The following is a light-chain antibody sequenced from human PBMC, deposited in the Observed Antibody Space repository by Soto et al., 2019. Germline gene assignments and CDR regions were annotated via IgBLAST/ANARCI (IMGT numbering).Light chain of an antibody. CDR1: QSVIIN. J-gene: IGKJ5*01. CDR3: QPYGTALPAT. CDR2: GTS. V-gene: IGKV3-20*01. Sequence: VSQSPATLSVSQGERATLSCSASQSVIINLAWYQQTPGQAPRLLIYGTSTRATDIPDRFSGSGSETDFTLTISRLEPEDFAVYYCQPYGTALPATLGQGTRLEI.